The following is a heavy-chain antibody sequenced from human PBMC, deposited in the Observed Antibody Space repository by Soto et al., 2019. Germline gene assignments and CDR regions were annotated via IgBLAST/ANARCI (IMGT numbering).Heavy chain of an antibody. Sequence: GGSLRLSCAASGFTFSSYAMHWVRQAPGKGLEWVAVISYDGSNKYYADSVKGRFTISRDNSKNTLYLQMNSLRAEDTAVYYCATPPGGMDVWGQGTTVTVSS. CDR2: ISYDGSNK. CDR3: ATPPGGMDV. V-gene: IGHV3-30-3*01. CDR1: GFTFSSYA. J-gene: IGHJ6*02.